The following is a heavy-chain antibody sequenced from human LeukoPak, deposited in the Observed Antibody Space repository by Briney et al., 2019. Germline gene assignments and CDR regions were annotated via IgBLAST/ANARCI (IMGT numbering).Heavy chain of an antibody. CDR3: ASAMSVNRNWFDP. CDR1: GGTFSSYA. V-gene: IGHV1-69*05. J-gene: IGHJ5*02. Sequence: GASVKVSCKASGGTFSSYAISWVRQAPGQGLEWMGGIIPIFGTANYAQKFQVRVTITTDESTSTAYMELSSLRSEDTAVYYCASAMSVNRNWFDPWGQGTLVTVSS. CDR2: IIPIFGTA. D-gene: IGHD1-14*01.